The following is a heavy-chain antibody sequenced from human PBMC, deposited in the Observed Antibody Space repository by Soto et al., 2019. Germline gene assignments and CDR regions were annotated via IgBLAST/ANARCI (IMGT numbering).Heavy chain of an antibody. D-gene: IGHD3-16*02. Sequence: QVQLVESGGGVVQPGRSLRLSCAASGFTFSSYGMHWVRQAPGKGLEWVAVISYDGSNKYYADSVKGRFTISRDNSKNTLYLQMNSLRAEDTAVYYFGKVGGGGVIVMDYWGQGTLVTVSS. CDR1: GFTFSSYG. J-gene: IGHJ4*02. V-gene: IGHV3-30*18. CDR3: GKVGGGGVIVMDY. CDR2: ISYDGSNK.